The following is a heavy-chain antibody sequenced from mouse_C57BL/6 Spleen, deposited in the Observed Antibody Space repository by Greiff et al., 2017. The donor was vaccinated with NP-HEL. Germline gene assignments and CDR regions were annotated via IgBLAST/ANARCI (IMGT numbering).Heavy chain of an antibody. D-gene: IGHD1-1*01. CDR2: IDPSDSET. V-gene: IGHV1-52*01. CDR3: ARSDLYYGSSYED. CDR1: GYTFTSYW. J-gene: IGHJ2*01. Sequence: QVQLQQPGAEPVRPGSSVKLSCKASGYTFTSYWMHWVKQRPIQGLEWIGNIDPSDSETHYNQKFKDKATLTVDKSSSTAYMQLSSLTSEDSAVYYCARSDLYYGSSYEDWGQGTTLTVSS.